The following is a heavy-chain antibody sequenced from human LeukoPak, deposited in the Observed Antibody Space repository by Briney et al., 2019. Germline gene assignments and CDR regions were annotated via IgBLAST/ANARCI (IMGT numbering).Heavy chain of an antibody. CDR2: ISGSGGST. J-gene: IGHJ4*02. CDR3: AKAKRFGELLSAY. D-gene: IGHD3-10*01. Sequence: GGSLRLSCAASGFTVSSNYMSWVRQAPGKGLEWVSAISGSGGSTYYADSVKGRFTISRDNSKNTLYLQMNSLRAEDTAVYYCAKAKRFGELLSAYWGQGTLVTVSS. CDR1: GFTVSSNY. V-gene: IGHV3-23*01.